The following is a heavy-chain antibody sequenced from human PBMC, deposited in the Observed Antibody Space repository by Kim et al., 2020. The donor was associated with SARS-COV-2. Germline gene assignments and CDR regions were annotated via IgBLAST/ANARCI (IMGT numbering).Heavy chain of an antibody. J-gene: IGHJ5*02. Sequence: SSTIYYADSVKGRFTISRDNAKNSLYLQMNSLRDEDTAVYYCASSSWFDPWGQGTLVTVSS. CDR2: SSTI. CDR3: ASSSWFDP. V-gene: IGHV3-48*02.